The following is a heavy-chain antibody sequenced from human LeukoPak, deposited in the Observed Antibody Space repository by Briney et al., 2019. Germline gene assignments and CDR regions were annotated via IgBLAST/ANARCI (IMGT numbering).Heavy chain of an antibody. D-gene: IGHD3-9*01. CDR1: GYTFSDYW. V-gene: IGHV5-51*01. CDR3: ARLRGPGYYDILTSFGGLGYFDY. Sequence: GESLKISCKASGYTFSDYWIGWVRQMPGKGLEWMGIIYPGDSDTRYSPSFQGQVTISADKSISTAYLQWGSLKASDTAMYYCARLRGPGYYDILTSFGGLGYFDYWGQGTLVTVSS. J-gene: IGHJ4*02. CDR2: IYPGDSDT.